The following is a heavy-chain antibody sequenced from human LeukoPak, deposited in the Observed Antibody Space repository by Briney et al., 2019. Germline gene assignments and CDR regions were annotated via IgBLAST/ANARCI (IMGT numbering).Heavy chain of an antibody. D-gene: IGHD6-19*01. J-gene: IGHJ4*02. CDR1: GFTFGDYA. V-gene: IGHV3-49*04. CDR3: TRVGSSGWYGGDYFDY. Sequence: GGSLRLPCTASGFTFGDYAMSWVRQAPGKGLEWVGFIRSKAYGGTTEYAASVKGRFTISRNDSKSIAYLQMNSLKTEDTAVYYCTRVGSSGWYGGDYFDYWGQGTLVTVSS. CDR2: IRSKAYGGTT.